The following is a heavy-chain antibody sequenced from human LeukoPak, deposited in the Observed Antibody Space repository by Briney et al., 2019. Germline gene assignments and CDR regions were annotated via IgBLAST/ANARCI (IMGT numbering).Heavy chain of an antibody. CDR1: GGSISSYY. Sequence: ETLSLTCTVSGGSISSYYWSWIRQPPGKGLKWIGYIYYSGSTNYNPSLKRRVTVSVDTSKNQFSLKLSSVTAADTAVYYCARDNRYSSRGSYYYGMDVWGQGTTVTVSS. J-gene: IGHJ6*02. CDR2: IYYSGST. CDR3: ARDNRYSSRGSYYYGMDV. V-gene: IGHV4-59*01. D-gene: IGHD6-13*01.